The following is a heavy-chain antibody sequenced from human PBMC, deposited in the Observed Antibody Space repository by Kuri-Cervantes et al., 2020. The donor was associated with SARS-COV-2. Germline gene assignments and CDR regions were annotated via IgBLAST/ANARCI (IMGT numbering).Heavy chain of an antibody. CDR1: GFTFDDYA. Sequence: SLKISCAASGFTFDDYAMHWVRQAPGKGLEWVSGISWNSGSIGYADSVKGRFTISRDNAKNSLYLQMNSLRAEDTAVYYCARGRYEFWSGFFPPTLWGQGTLVTVSS. CDR2: ISWNSGSI. J-gene: IGHJ4*02. D-gene: IGHD3-3*01. V-gene: IGHV3-9*01. CDR3: ARGRYEFWSGFFPPTL.